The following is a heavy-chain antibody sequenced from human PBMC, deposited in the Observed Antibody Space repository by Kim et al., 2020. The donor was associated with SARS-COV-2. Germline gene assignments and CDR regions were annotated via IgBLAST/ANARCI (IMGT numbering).Heavy chain of an antibody. Sequence: GGSLRLSCAASGFTFSDYYMSWIRQAPGKGLEWVSYISSSGSTIYYADSVKGRFTISRDNAKNSLYLQMNSLRAEDTAVYYCARGYDSSGYYYLAYYYYYYGMDVWGQGTTVTVSS. CDR2: ISSSGSTI. V-gene: IGHV3-11*01. CDR3: ARGYDSSGYYYLAYYYYYYGMDV. J-gene: IGHJ6*02. D-gene: IGHD3-22*01. CDR1: GFTFSDYY.